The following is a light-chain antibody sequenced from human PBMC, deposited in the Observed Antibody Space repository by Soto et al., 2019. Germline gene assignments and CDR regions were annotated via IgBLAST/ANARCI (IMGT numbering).Light chain of an antibody. V-gene: IGKV3-20*01. J-gene: IGKJ2*01. Sequence: ESVLTRSPGTMTLSPGESATLSCRASQTLRRTYIAWYQQKPGQAPRVLIYGASKRATGIPDRFSVSGSGTDFTLTISRLEPEDFAVYYCHQYDNAPQTYGQGTKVDIK. CDR2: GAS. CDR1: QTLRRTY. CDR3: HQYDNAPQT.